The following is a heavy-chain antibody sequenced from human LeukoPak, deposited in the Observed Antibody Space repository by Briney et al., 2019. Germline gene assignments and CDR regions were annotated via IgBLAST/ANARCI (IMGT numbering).Heavy chain of an antibody. CDR3: AKDWGITILLAPGPYDV. D-gene: IGHD3-9*01. CDR2: ISGSGGST. V-gene: IGHV3-23*01. Sequence: GGSLRLSCAASGFTFSSYAMSWVRQAPGKGLEWVSAISGSGGSTYYADSVKGRFTISRDNSKNTLYLQMNSLRAEDTAVYYCAKDWGITILLAPGPYDVWGQGTTVTVSS. CDR1: GFTFSSYA. J-gene: IGHJ6*02.